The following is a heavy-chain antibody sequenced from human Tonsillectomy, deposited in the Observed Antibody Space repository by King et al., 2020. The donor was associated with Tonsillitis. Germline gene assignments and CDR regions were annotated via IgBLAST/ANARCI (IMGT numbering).Heavy chain of an antibody. J-gene: IGHJ4*02. CDR2: ILHDGSSK. D-gene: IGHD6-13*01. CDR3: ARAGFSSTWYVAYFDY. CDR1: GFTFSLSA. V-gene: IGHV3-30-3*01. Sequence: VQLVESGGGVVQPGTSLRLSCAASGFTFSLSAMHWVRQAPGKGLEWVAVILHDGSSKYYADSVQRRFTISKDNSKNTLYLQMSSLRVEDTAVYYCARAGFSSTWYVAYFDYWGQGTPVTVSS.